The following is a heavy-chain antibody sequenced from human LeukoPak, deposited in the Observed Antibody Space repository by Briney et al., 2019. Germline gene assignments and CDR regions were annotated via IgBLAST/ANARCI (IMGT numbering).Heavy chain of an antibody. Sequence: PSETLSLTCAVYGGSFSGYYWSWIRQPPGKGLEWIGEINHSGSTNYNPSLKSRVTISVDTSKNQFSLKLSSVTAADTAVYYCARDWGPITMVRGVIINYGMDVWGKGTTVTVSS. CDR3: ARDWGPITMVRGVIINYGMDV. CDR2: INHSGST. V-gene: IGHV4-34*01. D-gene: IGHD3-10*01. CDR1: GGSFSGYY. J-gene: IGHJ6*04.